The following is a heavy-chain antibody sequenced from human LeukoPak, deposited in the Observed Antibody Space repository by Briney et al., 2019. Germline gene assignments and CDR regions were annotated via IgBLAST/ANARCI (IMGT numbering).Heavy chain of an antibody. Sequence: GGSLRLSCAACGFTFSGYTMHWVRQAPGKGLEWVALISYDESNKYYADSVKGRFTISRDNSKNTLYLQINSLRAEDTAVYYCGKVYDRNYYPADKWYGMDVWGKGTTVTVSS. CDR2: ISYDESNK. D-gene: IGHD5/OR15-5a*01. J-gene: IGHJ6*04. V-gene: IGHV3-30*18. CDR1: GFTFSGYT. CDR3: GKVYDRNYYPADKWYGMDV.